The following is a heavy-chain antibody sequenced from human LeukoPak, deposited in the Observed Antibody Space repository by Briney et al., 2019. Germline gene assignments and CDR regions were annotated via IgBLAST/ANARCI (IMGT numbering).Heavy chain of an antibody. CDR1: GVSIRSYW. J-gene: IGHJ4*02. D-gene: IGHD6-13*01. V-gene: IGHV3-7*01. Sequence: PGGTLRLSCAASGVSIRSYWNTWVCHPPAPGLELVANIKQNGSEKSYYEPVLSRFTTFRDNANNSQYLQMHSLIAEATTSDYCSREEPNAALWYWGQGTLVTVSS. CDR2: IKQNGSEK. CDR3: SREEPNAALWY.